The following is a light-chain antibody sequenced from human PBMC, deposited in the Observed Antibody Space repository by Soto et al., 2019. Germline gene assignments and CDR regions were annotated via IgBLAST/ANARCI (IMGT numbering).Light chain of an antibody. Sequence: QPVLTQPSSVSGAPGQTVTISCTGSSSNIGAEYDVHWYQQLPGGAPKLLIYESSDRLSGVPDRFSGSKSGASASLAITGLQAEDEANYYCQSYDSSLNVVVFGGGTQLTVL. CDR2: ESS. CDR3: QSYDSSLNVVV. J-gene: IGLJ7*01. V-gene: IGLV1-40*01. CDR1: SSNIGAEYD.